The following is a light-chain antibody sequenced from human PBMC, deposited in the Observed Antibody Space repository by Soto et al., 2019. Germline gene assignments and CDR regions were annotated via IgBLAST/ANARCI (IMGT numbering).Light chain of an antibody. J-gene: IGKJ1*01. V-gene: IGKV3-11*01. CDR2: DVS. CDR1: QSVNSNY. CDR3: QQRSNWPRT. Sequence: EILLTQSPGTLSLTPGEGATLSCRASQSVNSNYLGWYQQRPGQAPRLLIYDVSNRATGIPARFSGSGSGTDFTLPISSLEPEDFAVYYCQQRSNWPRTFGQGTKVDIK.